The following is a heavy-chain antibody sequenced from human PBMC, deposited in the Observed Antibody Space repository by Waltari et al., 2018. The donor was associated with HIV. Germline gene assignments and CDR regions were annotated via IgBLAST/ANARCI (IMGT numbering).Heavy chain of an antibody. CDR3: TTGDIVVVTDY. J-gene: IGHJ4*02. CDR2: VKSETDGGTT. Sequence: EVQLVESGGGLVKPGGSLRLSCAASGFPFTNDWMSWVRQAPGKGLEWVGRVKSETDGGTTDYAAPVKGRFTISRDDSKNTLYLQMNSLKTEDTAVYYCTTGDIVVVTDYWGQGTLVTVSS. V-gene: IGHV3-15*01. CDR1: GFPFTNDW. D-gene: IGHD2-21*02.